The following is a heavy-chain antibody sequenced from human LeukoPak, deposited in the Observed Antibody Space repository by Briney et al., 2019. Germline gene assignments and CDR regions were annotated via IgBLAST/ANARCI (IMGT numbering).Heavy chain of an antibody. J-gene: IGHJ6*02. CDR2: IKQDGSEK. CDR3: ARVGVGYCSGGSCFSVGYDYYYYGMDV. CDR1: GFIFSSYW. Sequence: GGALRLLCAASGFIFSSYWMSWVRQAPGKGLEGVANIKQDGSEKYHVDSVKGRFTISRDNAKNSLYLQMNSLRGEDTAVYYCARVGVGYCSGGSCFSVGYDYYYYGMDVWGQGTTVTVSS. V-gene: IGHV3-7*01. D-gene: IGHD2-15*01.